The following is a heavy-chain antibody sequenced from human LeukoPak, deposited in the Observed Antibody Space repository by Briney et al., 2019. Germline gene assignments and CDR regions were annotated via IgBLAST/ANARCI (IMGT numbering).Heavy chain of an antibody. CDR1: GFTFSSYS. CDR2: ISSSSSYI. Sequence: GGSLRLSCAASGFTFSSYSMNWVRQAPGKGLEWVSSISSSSSYIYYADSVKGRFTISRDNAKNSLYLQMNRLRAEDTAVYYCARGRSIAARRRTYYFDYRGQGTLVTVSS. D-gene: IGHD6-6*01. CDR3: ARGRSIAARRRTYYFDY. V-gene: IGHV3-21*01. J-gene: IGHJ4*02.